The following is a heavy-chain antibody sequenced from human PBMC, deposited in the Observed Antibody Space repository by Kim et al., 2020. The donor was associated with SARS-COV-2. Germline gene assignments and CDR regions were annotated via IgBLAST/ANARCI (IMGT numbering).Heavy chain of an antibody. CDR2: IDPSASNS. D-gene: IGHD6-6*01. Sequence: GESLKISCQGSGHSFTTYWISWVRQMPGKGLEWTGRIDPSASNSMYSPSFQGHVTISVDKSVSTAYLQWSSLKASDTAMYYCATRDSSSRGFDYWGQGAL. CDR3: ATRDSSSRGFDY. J-gene: IGHJ4*02. CDR1: GHSFTTYW. V-gene: IGHV5-10-1*01.